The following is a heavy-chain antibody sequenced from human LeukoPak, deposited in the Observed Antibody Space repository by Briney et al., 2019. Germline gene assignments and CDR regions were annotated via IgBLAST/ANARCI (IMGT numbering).Heavy chain of an antibody. J-gene: IGHJ4*02. D-gene: IGHD6-13*01. CDR3: ARPLYSSSWPFDY. Sequence: GRSLRLSCAASGFTFSSFGMHWVRQAPGKGLEWVAVISYDGSNKYYADSVKGRFTISRDNSKNTVYLQMNSLRAEDTAVYYCARPLYSSSWPFDYWGQGTLVTV. CDR2: ISYDGSNK. V-gene: IGHV3-30*19. CDR1: GFTFSSFG.